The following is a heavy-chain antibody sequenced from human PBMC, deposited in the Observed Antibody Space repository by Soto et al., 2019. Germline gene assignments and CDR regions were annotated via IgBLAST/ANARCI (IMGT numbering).Heavy chain of an antibody. Sequence: GESLRLSCTGSGFTFGNNAMTWFRQAPGKGLEWVGFIRSKNYGRTTEYAASVQGRFTISRDDSKGIAYLEMNSLTTDDTAVYYCSRPSYYYGSSGFEPGAFDIWGQGTMVTVSS. J-gene: IGHJ3*02. CDR3: SRPSYYYGSSGFEPGAFDI. CDR2: IRSKNYGRTT. CDR1: GFTFGNNA. D-gene: IGHD3-22*01. V-gene: IGHV3-49*03.